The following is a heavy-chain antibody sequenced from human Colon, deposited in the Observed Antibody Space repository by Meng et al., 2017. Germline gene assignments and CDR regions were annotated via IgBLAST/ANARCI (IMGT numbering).Heavy chain of an antibody. CDR1: GFTFSSYG. CDR2: ISSSGGLT. CDR3: AKIGQVGNWYFDL. V-gene: IGHV3-23*01. Sequence: EVQLLESGGGLVQPGGSLRLSCEATGFTFSSYGMSWVRQAPGKGLEWVSCISSSGGLTYYADSVKGRFTISRDNSKITLYLQMNSLRAEDTAVYYCAKIGQVGNWYFDLWGRGTLVTV. D-gene: IGHD7-27*01. J-gene: IGHJ2*01.